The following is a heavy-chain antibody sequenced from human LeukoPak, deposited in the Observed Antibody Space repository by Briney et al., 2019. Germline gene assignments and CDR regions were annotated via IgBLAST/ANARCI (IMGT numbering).Heavy chain of an antibody. D-gene: IGHD2-8*01. CDR2: ISAYNGNT. V-gene: IGHV1-18*01. Sequence: ASVKVSCKASGYTFTNYGINWVRQAPGQGLEWMGWISAYNGNTNYAQKLQGRVTMTTDTSTSTAYMELRSLRSDDTAVYYCARVSGSSVVLMVYAAGGYYFDYWGQGTLVTVSS. J-gene: IGHJ4*02. CDR3: ARVSGSSVVLMVYAAGGYYFDY. CDR1: GYTFTNYG.